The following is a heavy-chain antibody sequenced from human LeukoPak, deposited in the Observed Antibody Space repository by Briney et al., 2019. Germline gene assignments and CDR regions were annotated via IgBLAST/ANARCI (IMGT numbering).Heavy chain of an antibody. J-gene: IGHJ4*02. CDR3: ARFAVHRRITVASQFVLDY. D-gene: IGHD6-19*01. Sequence: ASVKVSCKASGYTFTSYGISWVRQAPGQGLEWMGWISAYNGNTNYAQKLQGRVTMTTDTSTSTAYMELRSLRSDDTAVYYCARFAVHRRITVASQFVLDYWGQGTLVSVSS. CDR1: GYTFTSYG. V-gene: IGHV1-18*01. CDR2: ISAYNGNT.